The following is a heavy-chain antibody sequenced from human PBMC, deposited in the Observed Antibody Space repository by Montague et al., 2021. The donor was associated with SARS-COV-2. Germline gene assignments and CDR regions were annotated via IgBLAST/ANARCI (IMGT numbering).Heavy chain of an antibody. CDR1: GGSISPYY. D-gene: IGHD3-10*01. CDR2: IYYTGNT. V-gene: IGHV4-59*12. J-gene: IGHJ5*01. CDR3: ARDRSRDYDSGRYKWLDS. Sequence: SETLSLTCTVSGGSISPYYWTWIRQPPGKGLEWIGYIYYTGNTKYKPSPKSRVTISVDTSKNQFSLNLKSVTAAVTAVYYCARDRSRDYDSGRYKWLDSWGQGTLVTVSS.